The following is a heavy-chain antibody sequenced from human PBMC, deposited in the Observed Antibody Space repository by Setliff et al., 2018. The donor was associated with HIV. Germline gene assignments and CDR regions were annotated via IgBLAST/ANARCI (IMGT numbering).Heavy chain of an antibody. V-gene: IGHV3-15*01. CDR3: TTWQAGNDY. Sequence: LRLSCAASGFTFSNAWMSWVRQAPGKGLEWVGRIKSKTDGGTADYAAPVKGRFTISRDGSKSTVYLQMNSLKTEDTAVYYCTTWQAGNDYWGQGTLVTVSS. J-gene: IGHJ4*02. D-gene: IGHD6-13*01. CDR1: GFTFSNAW. CDR2: IKSKTDGGTA.